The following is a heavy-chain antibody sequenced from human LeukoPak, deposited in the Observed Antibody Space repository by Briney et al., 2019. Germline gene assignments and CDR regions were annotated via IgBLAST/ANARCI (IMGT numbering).Heavy chain of an antibody. J-gene: IGHJ5*02. CDR2: IYYSGST. Sequence: SETLSLTCTVSGGSISSYYWSWIRQPPGKGLEWTGYIYYSGSTNYKPSLKSRVTISVDTSKNQFSLKLSSVTAADTAVYYCARGGYYGSGNDFRFDPWGQGTLVTVSS. CDR1: GGSISSYY. CDR3: ARGGYYGSGNDFRFDP. V-gene: IGHV4-59*01. D-gene: IGHD3-10*01.